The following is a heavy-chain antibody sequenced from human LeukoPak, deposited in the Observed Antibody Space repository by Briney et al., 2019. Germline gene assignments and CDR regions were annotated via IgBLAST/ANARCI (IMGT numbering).Heavy chain of an antibody. CDR3: AKTPRGVPYYFDY. Sequence: GGSLRLSCAASGFTFSSYAMSWVRQAPGEGLEWVSAISGSGGSTYYADSVKGRFTISRDNSKNTLYLQMNSLRAEDTAVYYCAKTPRGVPYYFDYWGQGTLVTVSS. V-gene: IGHV3-23*01. D-gene: IGHD3-10*01. J-gene: IGHJ4*02. CDR1: GFTFSSYA. CDR2: ISGSGGST.